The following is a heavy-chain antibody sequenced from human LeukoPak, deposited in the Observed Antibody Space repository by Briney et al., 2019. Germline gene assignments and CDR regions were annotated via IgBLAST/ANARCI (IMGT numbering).Heavy chain of an antibody. V-gene: IGHV1-24*01. J-gene: IGHJ4*02. D-gene: IGHD1-7*01. CDR3: ATGITGTTLDY. CDR1: GYPLTELS. CDR2: FDPEDGET. Sequence: APVKVSFKVSGYPLTELSMHWVRPAPGKGLGWMGGFDPEDGETIYAQKFQGRVTMTEDTSTDTAYMELSSLRSEDTAVYYCATGITGTTLDYWGQGTLVTVSS.